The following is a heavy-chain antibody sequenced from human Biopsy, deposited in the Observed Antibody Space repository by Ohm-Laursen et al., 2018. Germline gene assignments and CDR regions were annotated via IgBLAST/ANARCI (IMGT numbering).Heavy chain of an antibody. CDR2: LYTTGST. V-gene: IGHV4-4*07. CDR1: GGSIRSDY. CDR3: ARSIDYGNSYFQY. Sequence: SETLSLTCTVSGGSIRSDYWSWIRQPAGGGLEYIGRLYTTGSTNYNPSLRSRVTMSADTSKNQFSLNLRSVTAADTAVYFCARSIDYGNSYFQYWGQGILVTVSS. D-gene: IGHD4/OR15-4a*01. J-gene: IGHJ1*01.